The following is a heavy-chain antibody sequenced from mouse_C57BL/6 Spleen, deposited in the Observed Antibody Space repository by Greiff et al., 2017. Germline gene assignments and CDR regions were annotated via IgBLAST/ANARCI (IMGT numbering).Heavy chain of an antibody. CDR1: GYAFSSSW. J-gene: IGHJ4*01. D-gene: IGHD2-3*01. CDR3: ANDGYYENAMDY. V-gene: IGHV1-82*01. CDR2: IYPGDGDT. Sequence: VQLQQSGPELVKPGASVKISCKASGYAFSSSWMNWVKQRPGKGLEWIGRIYPGDGDTNYNGKFKGKATLTADKSSSTAYMQLSSLTSEDSAVYFCANDGYYENAMDYWGQGTSVTVSS.